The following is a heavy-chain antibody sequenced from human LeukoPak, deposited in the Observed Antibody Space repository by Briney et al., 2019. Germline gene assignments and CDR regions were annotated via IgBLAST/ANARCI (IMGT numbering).Heavy chain of an antibody. CDR1: GGSFSDYR. J-gene: IGHJ4*02. Sequence: PSETLSLTCAVYGGSFSDYRWSWIRQPPGKGLEWIGEINHSGSTNYNPSLKSRVTISVDTSKKQFSLKLTSVTAADTAVYYCARRVTTRLPFRYWGQGTLVTVSS. V-gene: IGHV4-34*01. CDR2: INHSGST. D-gene: IGHD4-17*01. CDR3: ARRVTTRLPFRY.